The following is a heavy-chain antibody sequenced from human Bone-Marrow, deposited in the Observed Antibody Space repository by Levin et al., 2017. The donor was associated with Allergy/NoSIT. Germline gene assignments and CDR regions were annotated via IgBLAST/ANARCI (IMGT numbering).Heavy chain of an antibody. CDR3: AKEGPGRDFDY. V-gene: IGHV3-30*18. D-gene: IGHD1-14*01. J-gene: IGHJ4*02. Sequence: GGSLRLSCAASGFTFSSYAMHWVRQAPGKGLEWVAFISYDGSDKYYADSVKGRFTISRDDSKNTLYLQVNSLRAEDTGAYYCAKEGPGRDFDYWGQGTLVAVSS. CDR2: ISYDGSDK. CDR1: GFTFSSYA.